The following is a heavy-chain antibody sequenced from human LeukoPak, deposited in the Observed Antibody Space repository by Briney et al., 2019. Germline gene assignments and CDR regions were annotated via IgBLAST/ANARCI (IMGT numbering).Heavy chain of an antibody. V-gene: IGHV3-23*01. CDR3: AKLAGGIVAIGGFDY. Sequence: PGGSLRLSCAASGFTFSSFAMRWVRQAPGKGLEWVSSISGNGVGTYYAGSVKGRFTISRDNSKNSLNLQMNSLRVEDTAVYYCAKLAGGIVAIGGFDYWGQGTLVTVSS. CDR1: GFTFSSFA. D-gene: IGHD3-16*01. CDR2: ISGNGVGT. J-gene: IGHJ4*02.